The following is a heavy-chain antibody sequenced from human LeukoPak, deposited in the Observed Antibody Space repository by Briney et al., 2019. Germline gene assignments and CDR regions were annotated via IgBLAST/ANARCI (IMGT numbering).Heavy chain of an antibody. CDR1: GGSISSYY. CDR3: ARVGRYYDALTGYATGGSPFDY. CDR2: IYYSGST. D-gene: IGHD3-9*01. V-gene: IGHV4-59*12. Sequence: PSETLSLTCTVSGGSISSYYWSWIRQPPGKGLEWIGYIYYSGSTNYNPSLKSRVTISVDTSKNQFSLKVTSVTAADTAVYYCARVGRYYDALTGYATGGSPFDYWGQGTPVTVSS. J-gene: IGHJ4*02.